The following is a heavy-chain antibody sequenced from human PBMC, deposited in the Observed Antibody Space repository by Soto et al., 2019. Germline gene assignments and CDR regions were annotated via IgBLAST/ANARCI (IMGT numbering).Heavy chain of an antibody. Sequence: GGSLRLSCAASGFTFSSFGMHWVRQSPGKGLEWMALISSDGSYSYHADSVRGRFTISRDNSKNALYLQMDSLRPEDTAVYYCAKDTTRIIRAVGHWGQGSLVTVSS. CDR2: ISSDGSYS. CDR1: GFTFSSFG. CDR3: AKDTTRIIRAVGH. V-gene: IGHV3-30*18. D-gene: IGHD1-20*01. J-gene: IGHJ5*02.